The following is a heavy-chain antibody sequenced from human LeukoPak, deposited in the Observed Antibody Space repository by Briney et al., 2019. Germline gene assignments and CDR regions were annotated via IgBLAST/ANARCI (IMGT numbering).Heavy chain of an antibody. CDR3: AKDTSSWYSPPGAFDL. V-gene: IGHV4-4*07. D-gene: IGHD6-13*01. J-gene: IGHJ3*01. CDR1: GGSIISHY. Sequence: SETLSLTCTVSGGSIISHYWNSIRQPAGKGLEWIGRVYASGSTTYNPSLKNRVTMSVDTSKNQFSLRLTSVAAADTAVYYCAKDTSSWYSPPGAFDLWGQGTMVTVSS. CDR2: VYASGST.